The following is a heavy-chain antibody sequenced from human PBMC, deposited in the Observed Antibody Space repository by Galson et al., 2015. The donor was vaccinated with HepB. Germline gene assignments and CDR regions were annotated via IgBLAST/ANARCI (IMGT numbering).Heavy chain of an antibody. D-gene: IGHD3-22*01. CDR3: ARDPLYDSSGYYSGEGYFDY. V-gene: IGHV1-18*04. CDR1: GYTFTSYG. Sequence: SVKVSCKASGYTFTSYGISWVRQAPGQGLEWMGWISAYNGNTNYAQKLQGRVTMTTDTSTSTAYMELRSLRSDDTAVYYCARDPLYDSSGYYSGEGYFDYWGQGTLVTVSS. J-gene: IGHJ4*02. CDR2: ISAYNGNT.